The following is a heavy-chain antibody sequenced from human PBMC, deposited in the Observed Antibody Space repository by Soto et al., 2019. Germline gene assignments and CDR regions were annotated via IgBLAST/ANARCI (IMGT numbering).Heavy chain of an antibody. D-gene: IGHD6-19*01. Sequence: GASVKVSCKASGYTFTSYAMHWVRQAPGQRLEWMGWINAGNGNTKYSQKFQGRVTMTEDTSTDTAYMELSSLRSEDTAVYYCATGLSSGWYSYYFDYWGQGTLVTVSS. V-gene: IGHV1-3*01. CDR1: GYTFTSYA. CDR3: ATGLSSGWYSYYFDY. J-gene: IGHJ4*02. CDR2: INAGNGNT.